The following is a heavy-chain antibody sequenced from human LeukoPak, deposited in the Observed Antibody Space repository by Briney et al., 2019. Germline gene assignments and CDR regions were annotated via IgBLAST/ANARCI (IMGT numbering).Heavy chain of an antibody. CDR1: RGSTSTYY. V-gene: IGHV4-4*07. CDR2: IYPSGNT. CDR3: ARASGTWIQREGFDY. Sequence: SETLSLTCTVSRGSTSTYYWSWIRQPAGKGLEWIGRIYPSGNTNFNPSLMSRVTMSIDTSKNQFSLKLSSVTAADTAVYYCARASGTWIQREGFDYWGQGTLVTVSS. J-gene: IGHJ4*02. D-gene: IGHD5-18*01.